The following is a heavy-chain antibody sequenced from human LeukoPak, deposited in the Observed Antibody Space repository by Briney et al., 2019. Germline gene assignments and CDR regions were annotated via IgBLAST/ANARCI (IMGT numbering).Heavy chain of an antibody. D-gene: IGHD2-15*01. CDR2: INPSGGST. Sequence: ASVKVSCKASGYTFTSYYMHWVRQAPGQGLEWMGIINPSGGSTSYAQKFQGRVTMTRDTSTSTVYMELSSLRSEDTAVYHCARDPTSQTYCSGGSCYFDYWGQGTLVTVSS. J-gene: IGHJ4*02. CDR3: ARDPTSQTYCSGGSCYFDY. V-gene: IGHV1-46*01. CDR1: GYTFTSYY.